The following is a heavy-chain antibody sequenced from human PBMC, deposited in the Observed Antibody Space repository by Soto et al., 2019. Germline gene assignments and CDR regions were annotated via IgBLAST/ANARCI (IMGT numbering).Heavy chain of an antibody. Sequence: EVQLVESGGGLVLPGGSLRLSCVASGFTFSNYLMTWVRQAPGKGLEWVANIKEDGSEEHYVDSVKGQFTISRDNGKSSLFLQMDSLRAEDTAVYYCARTNSGSYFERDYWGQGTLVTVSS. D-gene: IGHD1-26*01. J-gene: IGHJ4*02. CDR3: ARTNSGSYFERDY. CDR1: GFTFSNYL. CDR2: IKEDGSEE. V-gene: IGHV3-7*01.